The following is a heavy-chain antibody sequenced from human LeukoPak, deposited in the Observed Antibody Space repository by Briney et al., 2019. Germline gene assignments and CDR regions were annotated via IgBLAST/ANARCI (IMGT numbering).Heavy chain of an antibody. CDR3: ARMVPYNWFDP. CDR2: VYTSGST. J-gene: IGHJ5*02. Sequence: RSSETLSLTCTVSGGSISSYYWSWLRQPARQGLEWVGRVYTSGSTNYNLSLKSRVTMSVDTSKNQFSLKLSSVTAADTAVYYCARMVPYNWFDPWGQGTLVTVSS. D-gene: IGHD3-10*01. V-gene: IGHV4-4*07. CDR1: GGSISSYY.